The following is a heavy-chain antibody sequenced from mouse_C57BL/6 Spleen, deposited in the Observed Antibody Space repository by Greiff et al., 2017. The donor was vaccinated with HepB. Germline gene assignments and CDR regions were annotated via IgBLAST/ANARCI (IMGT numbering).Heavy chain of an antibody. V-gene: IGHV1-82*01. Sequence: QVQLQQSGPELVKPGASVKISCKASGYAFSSSWMNWVKQRPGKGLEWIGRIYPGDGDTYYNGKFKGKATLTADKTSSTAYMQLSILTSEDSAVYYCARCNEGYAWISYWGQGTLVTVSA. CDR1: GYAFSSSW. CDR2: IYPGDGDT. D-gene: IGHD2-10*02. CDR3: ARCNEGYAWISY. J-gene: IGHJ3*01.